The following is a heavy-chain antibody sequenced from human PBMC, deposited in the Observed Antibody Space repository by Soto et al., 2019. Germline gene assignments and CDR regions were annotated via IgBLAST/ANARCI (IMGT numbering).Heavy chain of an antibody. D-gene: IGHD4-17*01. CDR2: IWYDGSNK. CDR3: ARDSYGDYNAFDI. CDR1: LFTFSSYG. J-gene: IGHJ3*02. Sequence: PVWSLRLSWSASLFTFSSYGMHWVLHTPGKGLEWVAVIWYDGSNKYYADSVKGRFTISRDNSKNTLYLQMDSLRAEDTAVYYCARDSYGDYNAFDIWGQGTMVTVSS. V-gene: IGHV3-33*01.